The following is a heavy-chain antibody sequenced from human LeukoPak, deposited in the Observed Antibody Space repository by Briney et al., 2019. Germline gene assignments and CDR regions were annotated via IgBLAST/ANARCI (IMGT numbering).Heavy chain of an antibody. J-gene: IGHJ6*02. D-gene: IGHD6-25*01. Sequence: SQTLSLTCAISVDSVSSNSAAWNWIRQSPSRGLEWLGRTYYRSKWYNDYAVSVKSRITINPDTSKNQFSLQLNSVTPEDTAVYYCARDRYSSGWEDYYYGMDVWGQGTTVTVSS. V-gene: IGHV6-1*01. CDR1: VDSVSSNSAA. CDR3: ARDRYSSGWEDYYYGMDV. CDR2: TYYRSKWYN.